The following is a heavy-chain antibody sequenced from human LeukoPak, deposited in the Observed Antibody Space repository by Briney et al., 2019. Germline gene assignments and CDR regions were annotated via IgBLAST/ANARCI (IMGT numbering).Heavy chain of an antibody. CDR1: GFTFSNYG. Sequence: GRSLRLSCAASGFTFSNYGMHWVRQAPGKGPEWVAVISYDGSNKYYADSVKGRFTISRDNSKNTLYLQMNSLRAEDTAVYYCARESREYYDFWSGGFDPWGQGTLVTVSS. D-gene: IGHD3-3*01. CDR3: ARESREYYDFWSGGFDP. CDR2: ISYDGSNK. J-gene: IGHJ5*02. V-gene: IGHV3-30*03.